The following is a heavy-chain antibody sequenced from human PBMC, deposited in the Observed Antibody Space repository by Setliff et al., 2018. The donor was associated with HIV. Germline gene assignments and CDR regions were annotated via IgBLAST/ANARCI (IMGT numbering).Heavy chain of an antibody. CDR1: GYNFNSYY. D-gene: IGHD4-17*01. J-gene: IGHJ4*02. CDR3: AREPPRRRGTVTGDY. V-gene: IGHV1-46*02. Sequence: VSCKASGYNFNSYYIYWVRQAPGQGLEWMGVINPSGAVTTYAQKFQGRVTMTRDTPMSTVYMEMSSLRSEDTAMYYCAREPPRRRGTVTGDYWGQGTLVTVSS. CDR2: INPSGAVT.